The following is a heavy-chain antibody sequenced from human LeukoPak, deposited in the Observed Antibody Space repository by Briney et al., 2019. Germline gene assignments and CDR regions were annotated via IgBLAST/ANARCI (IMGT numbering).Heavy chain of an antibody. CDR3: APDCSSTSCYTRFDP. D-gene: IGHD2-2*02. J-gene: IGHJ5*02. Sequence: SVKVSCKASGGTFSSYAISWVRQAPGQGLEWMGGIIPIFGTANYAQKFQGRVTITADESTSTAYMELSSLRSEDTAVYSCAPDCSSTSCYTRFDPWGQGTLVTVSS. V-gene: IGHV1-69*01. CDR1: GGTFSSYA. CDR2: IIPIFGTA.